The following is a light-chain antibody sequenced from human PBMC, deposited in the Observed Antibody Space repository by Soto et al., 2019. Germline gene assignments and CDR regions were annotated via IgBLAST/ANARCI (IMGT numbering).Light chain of an antibody. CDR3: CSYAVSSALSV. CDR2: EGS. J-gene: IGLJ1*01. V-gene: IGLV2-23*01. Sequence: QSVLTQPASVSRAPGQSIIISCTGTSSDVVSYNLVSWYQQQPSKAPKFKIYEGSKRPSGVSNRFSGSKSGNTVSLTISGLQAEDEADYYCCSYAVSSALSVFGTGTKLTVL. CDR1: SSDVVSYNL.